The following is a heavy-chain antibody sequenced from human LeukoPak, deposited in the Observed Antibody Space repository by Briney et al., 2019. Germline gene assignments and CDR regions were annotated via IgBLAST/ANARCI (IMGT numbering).Heavy chain of an antibody. CDR2: ISWNSDSI. V-gene: IGHV3-9*01. CDR3: AKDRETTVTTSDY. J-gene: IGHJ4*02. Sequence: GRSLRLSCAASGFSFEDYAMHWVRQAPGKGPEWVSGISWNSDSIGYADSVKGRFTISRDNAKNSLFLQMDSLRVEDTALYYCAKDRETTVTTSDYWGQGTLVTVSS. CDR1: GFSFEDYA. D-gene: IGHD4-17*01.